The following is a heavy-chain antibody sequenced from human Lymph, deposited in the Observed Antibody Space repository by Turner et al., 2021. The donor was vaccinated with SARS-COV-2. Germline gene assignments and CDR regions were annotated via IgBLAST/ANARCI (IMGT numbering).Heavy chain of an antibody. Sequence: VQLLQSGAELNTPGESLNTSCRGSGYIFTSYWVGWVRQKHGRGLEWMGIIYPDDCDTRYRPSFQGKVTISADKSMSTDYLKWSSLKASDTAMYYCARREWGGSLGHIDYWGQGTLVTVSS. CDR3: ARREWGGSLGHIDY. J-gene: IGHJ4*02. V-gene: IGHV5-51*01. CDR2: IYPDDCDT. CDR1: GYIFTSYW. D-gene: IGHD3-3*01.